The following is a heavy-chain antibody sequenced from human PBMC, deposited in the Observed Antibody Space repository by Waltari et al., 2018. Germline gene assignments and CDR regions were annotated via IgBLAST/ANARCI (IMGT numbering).Heavy chain of an antibody. CDR2: IYYSGGT. J-gene: IGHJ4*02. V-gene: IGHV4-39*01. CDR1: GGSISSSSYY. CDR3: ARHGGIAVAGNFDY. D-gene: IGHD6-19*01. Sequence: QLRLQESGPGLVKPSETLSLTCTVSGGSISSSSYYWGWIRQPPGKGLEWIGSIYYSGGTYYNPSLKSRVTISVDTSKNQFSLKLSSVTAAETAVYYCARHGGIAVAGNFDYWGQGTLVTVSS.